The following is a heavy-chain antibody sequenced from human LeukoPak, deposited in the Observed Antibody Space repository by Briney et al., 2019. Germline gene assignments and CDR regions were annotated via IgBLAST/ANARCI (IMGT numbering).Heavy chain of an antibody. J-gene: IGHJ6*03. CDR2: ISGRGGST. CDR1: GFPFSSSV. Sequence: GGSLRLSCAAPGFPFSSSVMSWVRQAPGKGLEWVSAISGRGGSTYYADSVKGRFTMSRDNSKNTLYLQMNSLRAEDTAVYYCAKPLTPTHYYYMDVWGKGTTVTISS. V-gene: IGHV3-23*01. CDR3: AKPLTPTHYYYMDV.